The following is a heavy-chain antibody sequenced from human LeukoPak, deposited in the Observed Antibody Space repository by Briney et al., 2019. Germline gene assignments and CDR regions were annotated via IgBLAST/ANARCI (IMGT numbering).Heavy chain of an antibody. Sequence: GGSLRLSCAASGFTFSSYGMHWVRQAPGKGLEWVSVIYSGGSTYYADSVKGRFTISRDNSKNTLYLQMNSLRAEDTAVYYCARGSGSYYDYYGMDIWGQGTTVTVSS. V-gene: IGHV3-NL1*01. CDR1: GFTFSSYG. CDR2: IYSGGST. CDR3: ARGSGSYYDYYGMDI. J-gene: IGHJ6*02. D-gene: IGHD1-26*01.